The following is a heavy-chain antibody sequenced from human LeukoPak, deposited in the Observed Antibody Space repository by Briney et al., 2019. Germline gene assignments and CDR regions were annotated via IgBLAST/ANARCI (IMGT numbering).Heavy chain of an antibody. V-gene: IGHV3-23*01. J-gene: IGHJ4*02. CDR1: GFTFSSYA. CDR3: AKDGTYYDILTVDY. CDR2: ISGSGGST. Sequence: PGRSLRLSCAASGFTFSSYAMSWVRQAPGKGLEWVSAISGSGGSTYYADSVKGRFTISRDNSKNTLYLQMNSLRAEDTAVYYCAKDGTYYDILTVDYWGQGTLVTVSS. D-gene: IGHD3-9*01.